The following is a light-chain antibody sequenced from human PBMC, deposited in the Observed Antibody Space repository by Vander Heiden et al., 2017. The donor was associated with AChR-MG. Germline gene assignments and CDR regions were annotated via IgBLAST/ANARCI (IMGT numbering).Light chain of an antibody. CDR1: QSVSSN. V-gene: IGKV3-15*01. J-gene: IGKJ2*01. CDR3: HHYNNWPYT. CDR2: GAS. Sequence: DIVMTQSPATLSVSPGERATLSCRASQSVSSNLAWYQQKFGQAPRLLIYGASTRATGIPARFSGSGSGTEFTLTISSLQSEDFAVYYCHHYNNWPYTFGQGTKLEIK.